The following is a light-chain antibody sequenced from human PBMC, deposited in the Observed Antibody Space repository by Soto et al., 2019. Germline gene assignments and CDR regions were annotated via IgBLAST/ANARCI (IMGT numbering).Light chain of an antibody. CDR2: QVS. V-gene: IGLV2-14*03. CDR3: SSFTSTHTYV. J-gene: IGLJ1*01. Sequence: QSALTQPASVSGPPGQSMTISCTGSSSDVGGYHYVSWYQQHPGKAPKLIIYQVSHRPSGVSDRFSGSKSGNTASLTISGLQGEDEATYYCSSFTSTHTYVFGTGTKVTVL. CDR1: SSDVGGYHY.